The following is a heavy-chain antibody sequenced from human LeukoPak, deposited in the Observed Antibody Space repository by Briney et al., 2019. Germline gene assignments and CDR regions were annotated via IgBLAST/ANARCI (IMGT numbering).Heavy chain of an antibody. CDR1: GFTFSSYG. V-gene: IGHV3-33*01. D-gene: IGHD3-9*01. Sequence: GGSLRLSCAASGFTFSSYGMHWVRQAPGKGLEWVAVIWYDGSNKYYADSVKGRFTISRDNSKNTLCLQMNSLRAEDTAVYYCARDLGQFADILTGYYSPAGYWGQGTLVTVSS. CDR2: IWYDGSNK. J-gene: IGHJ4*02. CDR3: ARDLGQFADILTGYYSPAGY.